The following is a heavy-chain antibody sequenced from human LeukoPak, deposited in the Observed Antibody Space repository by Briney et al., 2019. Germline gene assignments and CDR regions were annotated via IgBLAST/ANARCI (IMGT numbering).Heavy chain of an antibody. J-gene: IGHJ4*02. CDR3: ARVVTSGYSYGPPSPYYFDY. Sequence: SQTLSLTCAISGDSVSSNSAAWNWIRQSPSRGLEWLGRTYYRSKWYNDYAVSVKSRITINPDTSKNQFSLQLNSVTPEDTAVYYCARVVTSGYSYGPPSPYYFDYWGQGTLVTVSS. CDR2: TYYRSKWYN. V-gene: IGHV6-1*01. CDR1: GDSVSSNSAA. D-gene: IGHD5-18*01.